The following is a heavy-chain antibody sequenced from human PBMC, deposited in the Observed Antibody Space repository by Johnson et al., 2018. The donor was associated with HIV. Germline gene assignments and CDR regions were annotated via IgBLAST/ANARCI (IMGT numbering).Heavy chain of an antibody. CDR3: AKDLGVAAGPESFCN. CDR2: IPFDESNY. D-gene: IGHD6-13*01. V-gene: IGHV3-30-3*02. J-gene: IGHJ3*02. Sequence: VESGVGVVQPGRSLRFSCAASGSTFSNYAMHWVRQAPGKGLEWVAVIPFDESNYYYADSVTGRFIISRDNSKNKLYLQMNSLRAEDTAVDYCAKDLGVAAGPESFCNWGQGTMVPVSS. CDR1: GSTFSNYA.